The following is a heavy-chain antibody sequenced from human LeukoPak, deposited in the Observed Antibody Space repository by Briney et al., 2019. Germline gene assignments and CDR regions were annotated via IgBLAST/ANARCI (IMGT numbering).Heavy chain of an antibody. V-gene: IGHV4-61*02. Sequence: KPSQTLSLTCTVSGGSISSGSYYWSWIRQPAGKGLEWIGRIYTSGSTNYNPSLKSRVTISVDTSKNQFSLKLSSVTAADTAVYYCAGGGVPYYYDGSGYYYPFQHWGQGTLVTVSS. CDR1: GGSISSGSYY. D-gene: IGHD3-22*01. J-gene: IGHJ1*01. CDR3: AGGGVPYYYDGSGYYYPFQH. CDR2: IYTSGST.